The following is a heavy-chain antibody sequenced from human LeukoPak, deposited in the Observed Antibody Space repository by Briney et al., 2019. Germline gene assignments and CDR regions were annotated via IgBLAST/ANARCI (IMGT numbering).Heavy chain of an antibody. CDR3: AKDKALRYSGYDWDLDY. Sequence: GGSLRLSCAASGSSFKNFGMHWVRQAPGKGLEWVSFIRNDENNKYFADSVRGRFTVSRDNAKNSLYLQMNSLRAEDTALYYCAKDKALRYSGYDWDLDYWGQGTLVTVSS. V-gene: IGHV3-30*02. CDR1: GSSFKNFG. J-gene: IGHJ4*02. CDR2: IRNDENNK. D-gene: IGHD5-12*01.